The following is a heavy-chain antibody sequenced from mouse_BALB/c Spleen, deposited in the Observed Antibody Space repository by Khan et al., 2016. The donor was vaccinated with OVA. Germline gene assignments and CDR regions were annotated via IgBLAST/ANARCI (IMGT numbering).Heavy chain of an antibody. CDR3: ASGNLYSY. D-gene: IGHD2-1*01. V-gene: IGHV1S137*01. Sequence: VQLQQSGPELVRPGVSVKISCKGSGYTFTDYDIHWVKQSQAKSLEWIGISSTYYGNTNYKQKFKGKATMTVDKSYSTVYMELARLTSEDSAIXYCASGNLYSYWGQGSLVTVSA. CDR2: SSTYYGNT. J-gene: IGHJ3*01. CDR1: GYTFTDYD.